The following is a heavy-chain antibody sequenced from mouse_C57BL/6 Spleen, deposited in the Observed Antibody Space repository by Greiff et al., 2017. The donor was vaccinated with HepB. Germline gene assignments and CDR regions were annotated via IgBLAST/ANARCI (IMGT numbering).Heavy chain of an antibody. CDR1: GYTFTSYG. V-gene: IGHV1-81*01. J-gene: IGHJ4*01. Sequence: VKLMESGAELARPGASVKLSCKASGYTFTSYGISWVKQRTGQGLEWIGEIYPRSGNTYYNEKFKGKATLTADKSSSTAYMELRSLTSEDSAVYFCARRFTTVAGYAMDYWGQGTSVTVSS. D-gene: IGHD1-1*01. CDR2: IYPRSGNT. CDR3: ARRFTTVAGYAMDY.